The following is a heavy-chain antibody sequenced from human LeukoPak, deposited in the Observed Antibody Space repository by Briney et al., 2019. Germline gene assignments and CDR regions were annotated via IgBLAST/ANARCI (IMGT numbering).Heavy chain of an antibody. CDR3: AKDTYYYDRSGYYPDY. V-gene: IGHV3-30*18. CDR1: GFTFSNYG. D-gene: IGHD3-22*01. Sequence: PGGSLRLSCAASGFTFSNYGMHWVRQAPGKGLEWVAVISYDGNNKYYADSVKGRFTISRGNSKNTLYLQMNSLRAEDTAVYYCAKDTYYYDRSGYYPDYWGQGTLVTVSS. CDR2: ISYDGNNK. J-gene: IGHJ4*02.